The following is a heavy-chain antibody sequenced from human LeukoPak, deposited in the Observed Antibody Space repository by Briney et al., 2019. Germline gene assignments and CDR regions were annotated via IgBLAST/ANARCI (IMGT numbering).Heavy chain of an antibody. CDR1: GFTVSDNY. J-gene: IGHJ1*01. CDR3: AKRDYYDSSGFSPLFQH. Sequence: QPGGTLRLSCAASGFTVSDNYMSWLRQAPGKGLEFVSAISGDTGSTFYADSVKGRFTVSRDNSQNTLYLQLNSLRAEDTAVYYCAKRDYYDSSGFSPLFQHWGQGTLVTVSS. V-gene: IGHV3-23*01. CDR2: ISGDTGST. D-gene: IGHD3-22*01.